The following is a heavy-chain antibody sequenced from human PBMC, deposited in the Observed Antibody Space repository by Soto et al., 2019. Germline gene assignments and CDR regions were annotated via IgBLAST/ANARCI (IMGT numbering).Heavy chain of an antibody. J-gene: IGHJ4*02. CDR2: IYYSGST. CDR1: GGSISSSSYY. Sequence: SETLSLTCTVSGGSISSSSYYWGWIRQPPGKGLEWIGSIYYSGSTYYNPSLKSRVTISVDTSKNQFSLKLSSVTAADTALYYCARVGSGYDFWSGPYFFDYWGPGTLVTVSS. D-gene: IGHD3-3*01. CDR3: ARVGSGYDFWSGPYFFDY. V-gene: IGHV4-39*07.